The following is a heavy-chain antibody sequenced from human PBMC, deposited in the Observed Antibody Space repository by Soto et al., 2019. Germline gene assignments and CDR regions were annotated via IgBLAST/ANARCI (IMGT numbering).Heavy chain of an antibody. D-gene: IGHD3-16*02. CDR3: AKVHVRTFGGVIVLNDGFDY. V-gene: IGHV3-23*01. CDR2: ISGSGGST. CDR1: GFTFSSYA. Sequence: GGSLRLSCAASGFTFSSYAMSWVRQAPGKGLEWVSAISGSGGSTYYADSVKGRFTISRDNSKNTLYLQMNSLRAEDTAVYYCAKVHVRTFGGVIVLNDGFDYWGQGTLVTVSS. J-gene: IGHJ4*02.